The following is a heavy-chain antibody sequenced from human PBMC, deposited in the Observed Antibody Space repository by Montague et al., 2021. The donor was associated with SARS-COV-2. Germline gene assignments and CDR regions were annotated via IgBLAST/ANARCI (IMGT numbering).Heavy chain of an antibody. Sequence: CAISGDSVSSKGVARRWIRQSSSRGPQWLGRSYYRPKWYSDYAPSVRGRLTVNPDASKNEFSLELNYVTPEDTAVYYCVRYSGWFYFDFWGQGTLVTVSS. D-gene: IGHD6-19*01. CDR1: GDSVSSKGVA. CDR3: VRYSGWFYFDF. CDR2: SYYRPKWYS. V-gene: IGHV6-1*01. J-gene: IGHJ4*02.